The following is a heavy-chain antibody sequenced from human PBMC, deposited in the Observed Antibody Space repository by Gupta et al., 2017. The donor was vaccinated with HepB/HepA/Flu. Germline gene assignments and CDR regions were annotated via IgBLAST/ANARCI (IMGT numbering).Heavy chain of an antibody. J-gene: IGHJ4*02. CDR2: ITGGVERT. Sequence: DVHLLESGGGLVQPGGSLRLSCAASGFTFRSYAMTWVRQAPGKGLEWVSGITGGVERTRYADWVKGRFTISRDNSKNTVYLQMNSLRAEDTAIYYCAKQTYPSGSYSDYWGQGTLVTVSS. CDR1: GFTFRSYA. CDR3: AKQTYPSGSYSDY. D-gene: IGHD1-26*01. V-gene: IGHV3-23*01.